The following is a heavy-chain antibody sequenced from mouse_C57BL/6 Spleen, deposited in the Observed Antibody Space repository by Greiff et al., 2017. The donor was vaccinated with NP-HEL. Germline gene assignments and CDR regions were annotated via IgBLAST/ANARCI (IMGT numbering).Heavy chain of an antibody. V-gene: IGHV5-6*01. Sequence: DVHLVESGGDLVKPGGSLKLSCAASGFTFSSYGMSWVRQTPDKRLEWVATISSGGSYTYYPDSVKGRFTISRDNAKNTLYLQMSSLKSEDTAMYYCARHFNYYGSSDYFDYWGQGTTLTVSS. J-gene: IGHJ2*01. D-gene: IGHD1-1*01. CDR2: ISSGGSYT. CDR1: GFTFSSYG. CDR3: ARHFNYYGSSDYFDY.